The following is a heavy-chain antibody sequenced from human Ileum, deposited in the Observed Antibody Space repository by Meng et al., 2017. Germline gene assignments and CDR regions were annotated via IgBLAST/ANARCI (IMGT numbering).Heavy chain of an antibody. CDR2: IHHSGST. V-gene: IGHV4-4*02. D-gene: IGHD1-26*01. J-gene: IGHJ4*02. Sequence: VPLMDSGPVLLNASGSLSLTCAVSGGSISTSDWWSWVRQPPGKGLEWIGEIHHSGSTNYNPSLKSRVTISVDKSKNQFSLKLNSVTAADTAVYYCAREWSGSYRHFDYWGQGTLVTVSS. CDR1: GGSISTSDW. CDR3: AREWSGSYRHFDY.